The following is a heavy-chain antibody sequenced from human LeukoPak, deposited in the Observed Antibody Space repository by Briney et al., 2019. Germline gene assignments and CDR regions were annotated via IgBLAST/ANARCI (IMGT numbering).Heavy chain of an antibody. CDR2: IVPIFGTA. CDR1: GGTFGSYA. Sequence: SVKVSCKASGGTFGSYAISWVRQAPGQGLEWMGGIVPIFGTANYAQKFQGRVTITADESTSTAYMELSSLRSEDTAVYYCADHYYYDSSGSMTSFDYWGQGTLVTVSS. V-gene: IGHV1-69*13. J-gene: IGHJ4*02. D-gene: IGHD3-22*01. CDR3: ADHYYYDSSGSMTSFDY.